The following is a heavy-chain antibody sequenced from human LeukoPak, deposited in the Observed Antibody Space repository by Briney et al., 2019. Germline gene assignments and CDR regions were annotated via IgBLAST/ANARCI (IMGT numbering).Heavy chain of an antibody. D-gene: IGHD3-22*01. J-gene: IGHJ5*02. Sequence: SETLSLTCTVSGGSISSSSYYWGWIRQPPGKGLEWIGNIFYSGSTDYSPSLKSRVTISVDTSKNQFSLKLSSVTAADTAVYYCARQGGYYDSSGPNWFDPWGQGTLVTVSS. CDR2: IFYSGST. CDR3: ARQGGYYDSSGPNWFDP. CDR1: GGSISSSSYY. V-gene: IGHV4-39*01.